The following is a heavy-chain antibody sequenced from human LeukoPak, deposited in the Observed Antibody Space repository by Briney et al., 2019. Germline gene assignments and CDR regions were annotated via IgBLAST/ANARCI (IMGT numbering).Heavy chain of an antibody. CDR1: GDSISTDDYY. CDR2: IYYSGST. J-gene: IGHJ4*02. V-gene: IGHV4-61*08. Sequence: PSETLSLTCSVSGDSISTDDYYWGWIRQPPGKGLEWIGAIYYSGSTNYNPSLKSRVTISVDTSKNQFSLKLSSVTAADTAVYYCARGFAVATHFDYWGQGTLVTVSS. D-gene: IGHD5-12*01. CDR3: ARGFAVATHFDY.